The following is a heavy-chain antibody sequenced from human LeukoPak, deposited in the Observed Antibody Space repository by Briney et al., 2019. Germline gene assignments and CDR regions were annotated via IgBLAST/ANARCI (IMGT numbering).Heavy chain of an antibody. J-gene: IGHJ4*02. Sequence: GGSLRLSCVASGFTFSSYAMNWVRQAPGEGLEWVSSINGSGDRTYYADSVKGRFTISRDNSKNTLYLQMNSLRAEDTAVYYCARATFIWTAYYTHWGQGTLVTVSS. CDR1: GFTFSSYA. CDR2: INGSGDRT. D-gene: IGHD3/OR15-3a*01. V-gene: IGHV3-23*01. CDR3: ARATFIWTAYYTH.